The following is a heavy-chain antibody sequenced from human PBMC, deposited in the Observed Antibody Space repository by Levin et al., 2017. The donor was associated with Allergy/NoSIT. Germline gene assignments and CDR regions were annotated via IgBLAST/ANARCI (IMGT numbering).Heavy chain of an antibody. CDR2: IEYTGST. V-gene: IGHV4-59*08. Sequence: SCSVSGASISTHYWTWFRQPPGKGLEWIGYIEYTGSTNYNPSVKSRVTMSLDTSKNQFSLKLSSVTAADTAVYYCTRHCGGDCYSGLDWGQGTLVTVSS. J-gene: IGHJ4*02. CDR3: TRHCGGDCYSGLD. D-gene: IGHD2-21*02. CDR1: GASISTHY.